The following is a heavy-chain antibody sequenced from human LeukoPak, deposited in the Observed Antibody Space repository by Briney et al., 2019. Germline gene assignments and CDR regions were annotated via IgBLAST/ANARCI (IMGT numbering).Heavy chain of an antibody. CDR2: IYYSGST. CDR1: GGSISSYY. D-gene: IGHD6-13*01. Sequence: SETLSLTCTVSGGSISSYYWSWIRQPPGKGLEWIGYIYYSGSTNYNPSLKSRVTISVDTSKNQFSLKLSSVTAADTAVYYCAKDGGYFSSWGSYYFDYWGQGTLVTVSS. J-gene: IGHJ4*02. CDR3: AKDGGYFSSWGSYYFDY. V-gene: IGHV4-59*12.